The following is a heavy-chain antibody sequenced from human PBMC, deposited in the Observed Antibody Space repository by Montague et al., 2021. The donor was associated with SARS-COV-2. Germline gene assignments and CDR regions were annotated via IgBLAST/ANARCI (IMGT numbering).Heavy chain of an antibody. CDR3: ARLKRYFDSSGSPSAFDF. CDR2: IYYTGNT. V-gene: IGHV4-39*02. J-gene: IGHJ3*01. CDR1: GGSITNNIDY. Sequence: SETLSLTCTVSGGSITNNIDYWAWIRQPPGKGLEWIGSIYYTGNTYYNPSRKSRVTISVVTSKNHFTLKLSSVTAAETAVYYWARLKRYFDSSGSPSAFDFWGQGTKVTVSS. D-gene: IGHD3-22*01.